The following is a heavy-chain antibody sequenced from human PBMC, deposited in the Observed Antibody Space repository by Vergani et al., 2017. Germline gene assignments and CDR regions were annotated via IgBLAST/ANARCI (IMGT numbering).Heavy chain of an antibody. J-gene: IGHJ6*02. CDR2: IKSDGSIT. V-gene: IGHV3-74*03. CDR1: GFSFNSYW. D-gene: IGHD3-10*01. Sequence: DVHLAESGGGFFQPGGSLRLSCSASGFSFNSYWMHWVRQVPGKGLLWVSRIKSDGSITAYADSVKGRFTISRDNAKSSLYLQMNSLRAEDTGVYYCARDRYYLGSGSYPYFYDYGLDVWGQGTAVTVSS. CDR3: ARDRYYLGSGSYPYFYDYGLDV.